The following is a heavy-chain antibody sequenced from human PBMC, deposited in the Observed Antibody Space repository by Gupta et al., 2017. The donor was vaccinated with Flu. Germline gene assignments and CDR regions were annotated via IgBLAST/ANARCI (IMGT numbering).Heavy chain of an antibody. D-gene: IGHD4/OR15-4a*01. Sequence: QVQLQESGPGLVKPSETLSLTCSVSGGSISGHYWNWIRQPPGKGLGWIGSVSESGSSSYSPALKSRVTISVDTSKNQFSLNLNSVTAADTAVYYCLRSAGYWGQGTLITVSS. V-gene: IGHV4-59*03. J-gene: IGHJ4*02. CDR3: LRSAGY. CDR1: GGSISGHY. CDR2: VSESGSS.